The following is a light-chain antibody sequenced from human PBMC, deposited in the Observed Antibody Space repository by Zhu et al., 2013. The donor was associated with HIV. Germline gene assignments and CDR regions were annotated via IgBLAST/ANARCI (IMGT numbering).Light chain of an antibody. CDR1: KSNIGAPL. CDR2: VTA. Sequence: QSVLTQPPSVSGAPGQRVTISCTGSKSNIGAPLMYTGISNFQEEPPKSSSMVTAIGPPEVPDRFSGSQSGTSASLAITGLQAEDEADYYCQSFDRSLSGYVFGTGTKVTVL. J-gene: IGLJ1*01. V-gene: IGLV1-40*01. CDR3: QSFDRSLSGYV.